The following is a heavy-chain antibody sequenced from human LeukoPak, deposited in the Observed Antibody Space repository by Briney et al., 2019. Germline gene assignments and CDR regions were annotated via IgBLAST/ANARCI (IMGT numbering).Heavy chain of an antibody. Sequence: GGSLRLSCVVSGFTFSDSTMTWVRRAPGKGLEWVAKMKEDGREEYYVDSVKGRFTISRDNARNSLYLQMNSLRADDTAVYYCATGGALRGYWVHWGQGTLVTVSS. CDR2: MKEDGREE. CDR3: ATGGALRGYWVH. CDR1: GFTFSDST. V-gene: IGHV3-7*01. J-gene: IGHJ4*02. D-gene: IGHD2-15*01.